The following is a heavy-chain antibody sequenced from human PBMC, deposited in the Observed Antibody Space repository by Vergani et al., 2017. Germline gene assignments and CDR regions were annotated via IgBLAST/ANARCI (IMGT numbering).Heavy chain of an antibody. D-gene: IGHD1-14*01. J-gene: IGHJ4*02. CDR2: IYDSGSN. V-gene: IGHV4-39*01. CDR3: ARLYNALDY. CDR1: GASIRSSNSY. Sequence: QLQLQESGPGLAKPSATLSLTCSVSGASIRSSNSYWAWIRQPPGKGLEWIASIYDSGSNYSNPTLKSRVTISVDTSKNQFSLKMLSVTAADTAVYYCARLYNALDYWGPGTLVTISS.